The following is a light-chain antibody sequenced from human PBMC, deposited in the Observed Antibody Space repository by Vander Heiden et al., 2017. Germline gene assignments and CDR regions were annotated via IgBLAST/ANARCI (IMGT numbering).Light chain of an antibody. CDR1: HSVGTN. CDR2: DAS. Sequence: EIVMTQSPGSLSVFPGDSATLSCRASHSVGTNVAWYRQKPGQPPSLLIFDASSRATGVPARFRASGSGTEFTLTISSLQSEDFASYYCQQYNNWPYTFGQGTKLEIK. J-gene: IGKJ2*01. V-gene: IGKV3-15*01. CDR3: QQYNNWPYT.